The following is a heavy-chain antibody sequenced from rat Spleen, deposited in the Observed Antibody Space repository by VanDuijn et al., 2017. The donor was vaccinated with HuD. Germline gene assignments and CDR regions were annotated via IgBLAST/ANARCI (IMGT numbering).Heavy chain of an antibody. J-gene: IGHJ4*01. V-gene: IGHV5-17*01. D-gene: IGHD4-3*01. Sequence: EVHLVESGGGLVQPGRSLKLSCAASGFTFSNSYMAWVRQAPKKGLEWVAAIVDDGSNTFYRDSVKGRFTISRDTAQNTLYLQMNSLRSEDTATYYCARHGRGERTYYYVLDAWGQGASVTVSS. CDR1: GFTFSNSY. CDR2: IVDDGSNT. CDR3: ARHGRGERTYYYVLDA.